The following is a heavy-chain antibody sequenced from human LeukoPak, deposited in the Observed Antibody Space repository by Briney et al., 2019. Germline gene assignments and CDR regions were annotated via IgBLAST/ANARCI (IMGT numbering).Heavy chain of an antibody. CDR1: GFTFSSYA. CDR3: VKDSGWFHFDS. J-gene: IGHJ4*02. D-gene: IGHD6-19*01. CDR2: IKEDGSSQ. V-gene: IGHV3-7*03. Sequence: GGSLRLSCAASGFTFSSYAMTWVRQAPGKGLEWVGHIKEDGSSQNYADSVKGRFTFSRDNAKSSLHLQKNGLRAEDTAMYYCVKDSGWFHFDSWGQGTLVTVSS.